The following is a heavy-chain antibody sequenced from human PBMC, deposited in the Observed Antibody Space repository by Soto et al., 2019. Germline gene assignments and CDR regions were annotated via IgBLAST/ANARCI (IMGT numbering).Heavy chain of an antibody. J-gene: IGHJ6*03. CDR1: GGSISSYY. Sequence: SETLSLTCTVSGGSISSYYWSWIRQPPGKGLEWIGYIYYSGSTNYNPSLKSRVTISVDTSKNQFSLKLSSVTAADTAVYYCARDLGAIGDCSGGSCYRYTNYYYYHMDVWGKGTTVTVSS. CDR2: IYYSGST. CDR3: ARDLGAIGDCSGGSCYRYTNYYYYHMDV. V-gene: IGHV4-59*01. D-gene: IGHD2-15*01.